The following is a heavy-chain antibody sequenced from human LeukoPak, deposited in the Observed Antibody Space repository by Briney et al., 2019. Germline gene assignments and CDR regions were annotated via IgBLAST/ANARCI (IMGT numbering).Heavy chain of an antibody. V-gene: IGHV4-59*01. Sequence: KPSETLSLTCTVSGGSIGSYYWSWIRQPPGKGLEWIGYIYYSGSTNYNPSLKSRVTISVDTSKNQFSLKLSSVTAADTAVYYCARERQVEMATITVFDIWGQGTMVTVSS. CDR2: IYYSGST. J-gene: IGHJ3*02. CDR3: ARERQVEMATITVFDI. CDR1: GGSIGSYY. D-gene: IGHD5-24*01.